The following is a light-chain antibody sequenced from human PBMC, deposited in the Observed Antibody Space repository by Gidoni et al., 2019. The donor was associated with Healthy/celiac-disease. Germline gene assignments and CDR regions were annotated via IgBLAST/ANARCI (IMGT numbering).Light chain of an antibody. CDR1: SSNIGAGYD. CDR3: QSYDSSLI. CDR2: GNR. Sequence: QSVLTQPPSVSGAPGPRVTIPCTGRSSNIGAGYDFPWYQQLPGTAPKLLIYGNRNRPAGVPDRFSGSKSGTAASLAITGLQAEDEADYYCQSYDSSLIFGGGTKLTVL. V-gene: IGLV1-40*01. J-gene: IGLJ2*01.